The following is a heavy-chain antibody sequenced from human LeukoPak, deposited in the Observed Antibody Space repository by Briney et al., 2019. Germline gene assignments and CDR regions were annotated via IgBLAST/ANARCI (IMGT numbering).Heavy chain of an antibody. D-gene: IGHD2-2*01. V-gene: IGHV3-23*01. CDR2: IADTGFAT. J-gene: IGHJ4*02. Sequence: GGSLRLSCAASGFTFSSYSMNWVRQAPGKGLEWVSGIADTGFATFYAGSVRGRFTISRDNSRNTLYLQMDSLRAEDTAVYYCARAGFCSTTTCYNPFDYWGQGTRVTVSS. CDR1: GFTFSSYS. CDR3: ARAGFCSTTTCYNPFDY.